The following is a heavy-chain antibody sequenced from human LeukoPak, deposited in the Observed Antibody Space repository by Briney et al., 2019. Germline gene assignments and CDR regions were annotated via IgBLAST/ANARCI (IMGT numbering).Heavy chain of an antibody. CDR1: GGSISSSSYY. J-gene: IGHJ4*02. V-gene: IGHV4-39*01. D-gene: IGHD3-3*01. CDR3: ARLGLKFLEWSY. CDR2: IYYSGST. Sequence: SETLSLTCTVSGGSISSSSYYWGWIRQPPGKGLEWIGSIYYSGSTYYNPSLKSRVTTSVDTSKNQFSLKLSSVTAADTAVYYCARLGLKFLEWSYWGQGTLVTVSS.